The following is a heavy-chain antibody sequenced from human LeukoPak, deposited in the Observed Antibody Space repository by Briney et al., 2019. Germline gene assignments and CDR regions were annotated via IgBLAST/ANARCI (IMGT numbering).Heavy chain of an antibody. CDR1: GYTFTSYA. Sequence: ASVKVSCKASGYTFTSYAMNWVRQAPGQGLEWMGWINTNTGNPTYAQGFTGRFVFSLDTSVSTAYLQISSLKAEDTAVYYCARDPPYYYGSGSPPFEYWGQGTLVTVSS. J-gene: IGHJ4*02. V-gene: IGHV7-4-1*02. CDR3: ARDPPYYYGSGSPPFEY. D-gene: IGHD3-10*01. CDR2: INTNTGNP.